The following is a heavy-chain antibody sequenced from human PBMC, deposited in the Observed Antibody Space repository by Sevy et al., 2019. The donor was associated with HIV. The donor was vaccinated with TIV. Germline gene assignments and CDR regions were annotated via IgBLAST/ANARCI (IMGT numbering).Heavy chain of an antibody. CDR1: GGSISSYY. CDR3: ARVWCRSASCYYDY. D-gene: IGHD2-2*01. Sequence: SDTLSLTCTVSGGSISSYYWSWIRQPAGKGLEWIGRIYPSGITNYNPSLKSRVTMSVDTSKNQFSLNLSSVTAADTGVYYCARVWCRSASCYYDYWGQGTLVTVSS. J-gene: IGHJ4*02. V-gene: IGHV4-4*07. CDR2: IYPSGIT.